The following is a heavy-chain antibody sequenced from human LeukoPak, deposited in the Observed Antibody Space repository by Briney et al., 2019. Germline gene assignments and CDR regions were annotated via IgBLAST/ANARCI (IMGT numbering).Heavy chain of an antibody. CDR2: IYTSGST. J-gene: IGHJ3*02. CDR1: GDSINSYF. Sequence: PSETLSLTCTVSGDSINSYFWTWIRQPAGKGLEWIGRIYTSGSTNYNPSLKSRVTMSVDTSKNQFSLKLGSVTAADTAVYFCAKGGTYCGGDCYSDDAFDIWGQGTMVTVSS. V-gene: IGHV4-4*07. CDR3: AKGGTYCGGDCYSDDAFDI. D-gene: IGHD2-21*02.